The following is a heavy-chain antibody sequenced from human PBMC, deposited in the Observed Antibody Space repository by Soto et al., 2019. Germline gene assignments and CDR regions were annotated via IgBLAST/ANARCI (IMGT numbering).Heavy chain of an antibody. CDR1: GYTFTSYG. CDR2: ISAYNGNT. Sequence: QVQLVQSGAEVKKPGASVKVSCKASGYTFTSYGISWVRQAPGQGLEWMGWISAYNGNTNYAQKLQGRVTMTTDTSTSTAYMELRSLRSDDTAVYYCARDKAAAGTDYYYGMDVWGQGTTVTVSS. CDR3: ARDKAAAGTDYYYGMDV. D-gene: IGHD6-13*01. J-gene: IGHJ6*02. V-gene: IGHV1-18*01.